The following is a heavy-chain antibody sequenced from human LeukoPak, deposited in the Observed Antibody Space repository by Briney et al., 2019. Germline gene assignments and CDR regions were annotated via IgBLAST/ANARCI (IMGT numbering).Heavy chain of an antibody. V-gene: IGHV3-7*01. D-gene: IGHD3-22*01. CDR2: INEDGSEK. CDR3: ARGGYYSAWAEDY. CDR1: GFTFSNYW. Sequence: PGGSLRLSCAASGFTFSNYWMGWVRQAPGRGLEWVANINEDGSEKYYVDSVKGRFTISRGNGKNSLYLQINSLRAEDTAVFYCARGGYYSAWAEDYWGQGTLVTVSS. J-gene: IGHJ4*02.